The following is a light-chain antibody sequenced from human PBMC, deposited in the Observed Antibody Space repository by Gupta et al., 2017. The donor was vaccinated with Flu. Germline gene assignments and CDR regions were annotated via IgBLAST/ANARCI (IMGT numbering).Light chain of an antibody. CDR3: QQYNNWPLT. J-gene: IGKJ4*01. CDR1: QEIAGN. V-gene: IGKV3-15*01. CDR2: GAS. Sequence: EIVMTQSPGTLSVSPGEGATLSYRASQEIAGNLAWYQQKPGQAPRLLLSGASTRATGTPARFSGSRSGTEFTLTISSLQSEDFAVYYCQQYNNWPLTFGGGTKVEIK.